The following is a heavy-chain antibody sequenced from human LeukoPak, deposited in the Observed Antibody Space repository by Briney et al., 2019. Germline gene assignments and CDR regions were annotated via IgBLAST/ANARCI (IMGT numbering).Heavy chain of an antibody. CDR2: INWNGGST. Sequence: GGSLRLSCAASGFTFDGYAMTWVRQGPGKGLEWASGINWNGGSTYYADSVKGRFTISRDDAKNSLYLQMNSLRAEDTALYYCARGPPRSSGSWTFEYWGQGILVTVSS. CDR3: ARGPPRSSGSWTFEY. J-gene: IGHJ4*02. CDR1: GFTFDGYA. V-gene: IGHV3-20*04. D-gene: IGHD6-13*01.